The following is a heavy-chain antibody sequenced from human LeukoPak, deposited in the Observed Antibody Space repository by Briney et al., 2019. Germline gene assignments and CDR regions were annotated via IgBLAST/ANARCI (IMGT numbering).Heavy chain of an antibody. CDR2: INPTSGYT. V-gene: IGHV3-11*03. Sequence: PGGSLRLSCAASGFTFSDYYMSWIRQAPGKGLEWLSYINPTSGYTPYADSVRGRFTISRDNAKNSLYLQMNSLRAADTAVYYCARNAYGAQTHSDVWGQATTLTVSS. CDR1: GFTFSDYY. CDR3: ARNAYGAQTHSDV. J-gene: IGHJ6*02. D-gene: IGHD4-17*01.